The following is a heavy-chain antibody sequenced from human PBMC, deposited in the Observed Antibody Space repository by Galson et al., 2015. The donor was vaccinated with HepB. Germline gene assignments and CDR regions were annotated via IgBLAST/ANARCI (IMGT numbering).Heavy chain of an antibody. J-gene: IGHJ6*02. D-gene: IGHD3-10*01. Sequence: SVKVSCKASGYTFTSYGISWVRQAPGQGLEWMGWISAYNGNTNYAQKLQGRVTMTTDTSTSTAYMELRSLRSDDTAVYYCARDGSGSYYTPYYYYGMDVWGQGTTVTVSS. CDR2: ISAYNGNT. V-gene: IGHV1-18*01. CDR1: GYTFTSYG. CDR3: ARDGSGSYYTPYYYYGMDV.